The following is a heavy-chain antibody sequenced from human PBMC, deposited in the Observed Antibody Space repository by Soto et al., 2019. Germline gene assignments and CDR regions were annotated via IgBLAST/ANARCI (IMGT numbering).Heavy chain of an antibody. J-gene: IGHJ4*02. D-gene: IGHD2-15*01. CDR2: IDPSDSYT. CDR3: AIRYCSGGSRYIHFDY. Sequence: PGESLKISCKGSGYSFTSYWISWVRQMPGKGLEWMGRIDPSDSYTNYSPSFQGHVTISADKSISTAYLQWSSLKASDTAMYYCAIRYCSGGSRYIHFDYWGQGTLVTVSS. V-gene: IGHV5-10-1*01. CDR1: GYSFTSYW.